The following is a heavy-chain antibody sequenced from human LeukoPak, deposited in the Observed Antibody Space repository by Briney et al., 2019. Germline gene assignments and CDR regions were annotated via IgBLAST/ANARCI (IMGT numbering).Heavy chain of an antibody. Sequence: AGGSLRLSCAASGFAFSSYNMRWVRQPPGKGLEWVSSITRGRISTYYADSVKGRFTISRDNARNSLYLQMNGLRAEDTAVYYCAMMMTFGGIVVLDGFDIWGQGTMVIVSS. CDR3: AMMMTFGGIVVLDGFDI. CDR1: GFAFSSYN. J-gene: IGHJ3*02. CDR2: ITRGRIST. D-gene: IGHD3-16*02. V-gene: IGHV3-21*01.